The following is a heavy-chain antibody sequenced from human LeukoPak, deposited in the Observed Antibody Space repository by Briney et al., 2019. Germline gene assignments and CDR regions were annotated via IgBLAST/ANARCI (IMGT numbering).Heavy chain of an antibody. CDR2: IYYSGST. V-gene: IGHV4-59*01. J-gene: IGHJ4*02. CDR1: GGSIDSYY. CDR3: ARGTTNYYGSGSYHY. D-gene: IGHD3-10*01. Sequence: NPSETLSLTCTVSGGSIDSYYWSWIRQPPGKGLEWIGYIYYSGSTNYNPSLKSRVTISIDTSKNQFSLKLTSVTAADTAVYYCARGTTNYYGSGSYHYWGQGTLVTVSS.